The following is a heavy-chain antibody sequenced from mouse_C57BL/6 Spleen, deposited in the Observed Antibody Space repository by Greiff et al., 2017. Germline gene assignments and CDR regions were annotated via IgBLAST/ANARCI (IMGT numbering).Heavy chain of an antibody. D-gene: IGHD2-3*01. Sequence: QVQLQQSDAELVKPGASVKLSCKVSGYTFTDHTIHWMKQRPEQGLEWIGYIYPRDGSTKYNEKFKGKATLTADKSSSTAYMQLNSLTSEDSAVYCCARYDDYYSYAMDYWGQGTSVTVSS. CDR1: GYTFTDHT. J-gene: IGHJ4*01. V-gene: IGHV1-78*01. CDR3: ARYDDYYSYAMDY. CDR2: IYPRDGST.